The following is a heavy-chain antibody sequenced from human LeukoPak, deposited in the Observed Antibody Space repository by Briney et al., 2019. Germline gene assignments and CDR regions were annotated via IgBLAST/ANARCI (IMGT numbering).Heavy chain of an antibody. J-gene: IGHJ4*02. CDR2: INWNGGKT. CDR1: GFTFGDYG. V-gene: IGHV3-20*04. CDR3: AREGEKTYYDFWTTYYIGY. Sequence: PGGSLRLSCAASGFTFGDYGMTWVRQAPGKGLEWVASINWNGGKTGYADSVKGRSTISRDNAKNSLYLQLNSLRAEDTALYYCAREGEKTYYDFWTTYYIGYWGQGTLVTVSS. D-gene: IGHD3-3*01.